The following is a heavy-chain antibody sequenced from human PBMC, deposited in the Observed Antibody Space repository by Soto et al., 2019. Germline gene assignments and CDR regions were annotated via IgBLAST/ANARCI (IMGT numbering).Heavy chain of an antibody. CDR1: GYTFTSYA. Sequence: ASVKVSCKASGYTFTSYAMHWVRQAPGQRLEWMGWINAGNGNTKYSQKFQGRVTITKDTSTGTAQMELSSLRSADTAVYYCATDYFDSSGWDAFDMWGQGTMVTVSS. V-gene: IGHV1-3*01. J-gene: IGHJ3*02. CDR3: ATDYFDSSGWDAFDM. CDR2: INAGNGNT. D-gene: IGHD3-22*01.